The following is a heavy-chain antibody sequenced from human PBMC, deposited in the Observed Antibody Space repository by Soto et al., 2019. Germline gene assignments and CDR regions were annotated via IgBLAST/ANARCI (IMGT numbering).Heavy chain of an antibody. CDR2: IYYSGST. CDR3: AVIAMAGHRSYYYGRVV. Sequence: SETRSVACSVCGDWITRRTHYWGWIPKPPGKGLEWIWSIYYSGSTYYNPSLNRRATISEDTSKNQFSLKLSSLPAADTPVYYCAVIAMAGHRSYYYGRVVWAPGTTVSV. J-gene: IGHJ6*02. V-gene: IGHV4-39*01. D-gene: IGHD6-19*01. CDR1: GDWITRRTHY.